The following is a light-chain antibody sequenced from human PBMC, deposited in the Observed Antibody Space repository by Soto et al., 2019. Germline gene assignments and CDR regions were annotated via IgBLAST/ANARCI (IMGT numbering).Light chain of an antibody. Sequence: DIVMTQSPLSLPVTPGEPASISCRSSQSLLHTNGYNYLDWYLQKSGQSPQLLIYLGSTRASGVPDRFSGSGSGTDFTLKISRVEAEDVGVYYCMQPLQTPWTFGQGTKVDIK. V-gene: IGKV2-28*01. CDR3: MQPLQTPWT. J-gene: IGKJ1*01. CDR1: QSLLHTNGYNY. CDR2: LGS.